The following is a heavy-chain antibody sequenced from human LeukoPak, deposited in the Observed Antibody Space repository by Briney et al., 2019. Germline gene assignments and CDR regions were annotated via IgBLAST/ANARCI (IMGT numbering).Heavy chain of an antibody. J-gene: IGHJ4*02. D-gene: IGHD2-2*01. V-gene: IGHV3-21*04. CDR1: GFTFSTYS. Sequence: GGSLRLSCAASGFTFSTYSMNWVRQAPGKGLEWVSSISSNSNYIYYADSVKGRFSISRDNAKNSLYLQMNSLRAEDTAVYYCAKGPDPLRYCSSTSCYDTFEYWGQGTLVTVSS. CDR3: AKGPDPLRYCSSTSCYDTFEY. CDR2: ISSNSNYI.